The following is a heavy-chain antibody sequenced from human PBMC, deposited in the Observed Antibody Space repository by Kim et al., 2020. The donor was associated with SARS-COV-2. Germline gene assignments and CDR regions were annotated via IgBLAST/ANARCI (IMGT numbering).Heavy chain of an antibody. J-gene: IGHJ2*01. CDR1: GFTFSSYA. V-gene: IGHV3-23*01. D-gene: IGHD3-9*01. CDR2: ISGSGGST. Sequence: GGSLRLSCAASGFTFSSYAMSWVRQAPGKGLEWVSAISGSGGSTYYADSVKGRFTISRDNSKNTLYLQMNSLRAEDTAVYYCANSLTPYWYFDLWGRGTLVTVSS. CDR3: ANSLTPYWYFDL.